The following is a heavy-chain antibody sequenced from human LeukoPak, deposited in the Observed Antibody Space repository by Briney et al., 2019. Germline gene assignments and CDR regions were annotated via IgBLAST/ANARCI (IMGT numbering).Heavy chain of an antibody. V-gene: IGHV3-33*06. D-gene: IGHD1-26*01. Sequence: GGSLRLSCAASGFTFSRYGMHWVRQAPGKELEWVAVIWHDGSYEYYADSVKGRFTISRDSSKSTLYLQMNSLRAEDTAVYYCAKDGVGATSLDCWGQGTLVTVSS. CDR3: AKDGVGATSLDC. CDR2: IWHDGSYE. J-gene: IGHJ4*02. CDR1: GFTFSRYG.